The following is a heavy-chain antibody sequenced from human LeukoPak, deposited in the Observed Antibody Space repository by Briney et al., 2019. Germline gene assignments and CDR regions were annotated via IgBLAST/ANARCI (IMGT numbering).Heavy chain of an antibody. J-gene: IGHJ1*01. D-gene: IGHD3-22*01. Sequence: SETLSLTCTVSGDFINSSSYYWGWIRQPPGKGLEWIGDVYYTGRTYYNPSLKSRVFISIDTSKNYFSLNLNFVTAADTAVYYCARRRYYDSTGYFEWGRGSLVTVSS. CDR3: ARRRYYDSTGYFE. V-gene: IGHV4-39*02. CDR2: VYYTGRT. CDR1: GDFINSSSYY.